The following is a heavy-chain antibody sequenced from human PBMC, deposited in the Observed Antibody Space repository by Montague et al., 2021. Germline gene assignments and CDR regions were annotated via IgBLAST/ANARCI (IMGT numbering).Heavy chain of an antibody. CDR2: IYDSGST. J-gene: IGHJ4*02. CDR1: GGSISSGGFY. V-gene: IGHV4-31*03. D-gene: IGHD2-15*01. CDR3: ARSGGYCSGGRCDTFDY. Sequence: TLSLTRSVSGGSISSGGFYWSWIRQHPGKGPEWIGSIYDSGSTNYNPSLKSRLTLSRDTSKSQVSLRLTSVTAAETAVYYCARSGGYCSGGRCDTFDYWGQGTLVTVSS.